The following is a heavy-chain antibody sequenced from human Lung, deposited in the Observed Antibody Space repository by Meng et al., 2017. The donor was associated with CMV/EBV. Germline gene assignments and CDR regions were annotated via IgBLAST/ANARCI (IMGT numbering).Heavy chain of an antibody. CDR1: GVSISSNIR. CDR2: IDDSGST. J-gene: IGHJ4*02. Sequence: QRQGSGPRVVKPSGTLSLTCGVSGVSISSNIRWTWVRQPPGKGLEWIGDIDDSGSTNYNPSLNSRISISLDKSKNHFSLKVNSVTAADTAVYYCARGKQDAWELLAYWGQGALVTVSS. V-gene: IGHV4-4*02. CDR3: ARGKQDAWELLAY. D-gene: IGHD1-26*01.